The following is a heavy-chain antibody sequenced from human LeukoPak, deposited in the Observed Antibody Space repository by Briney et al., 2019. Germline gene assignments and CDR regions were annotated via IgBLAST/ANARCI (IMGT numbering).Heavy chain of an antibody. V-gene: IGHV3-11*01. D-gene: IGHD3-22*01. CDR3: ARAQGYYYDSSGYRWFDP. CDR2: ISNSGGTI. Sequence: GGSLRLSCAASGFTFSDYYMSWSRQVPGKGLEWVSKISNSGGTIYYADSVKGRFTISRDNAKNSLYLQMNSLRAEDTAVYYCARAQGYYYDSSGYRWFDPWGQGTLVTVSS. CDR1: GFTFSDYY. J-gene: IGHJ5*02.